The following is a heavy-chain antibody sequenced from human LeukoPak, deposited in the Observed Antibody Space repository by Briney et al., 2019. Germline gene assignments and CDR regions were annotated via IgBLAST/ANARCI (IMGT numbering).Heavy chain of an antibody. Sequence: GGSLRPSCAASGFSFKDYGMHWVRQAPGKGLEWVAIIWYDGSTKYYAESVKGRFTISRDNSKNTLYLQMNNLRVEDTAVYYCARDVSRGRFDPWGQGTLVTVSS. D-gene: IGHD2-2*01. CDR2: IWYDGSTK. CDR3: ARDVSRGRFDP. J-gene: IGHJ5*02. V-gene: IGHV3-33*01. CDR1: GFSFKDYG.